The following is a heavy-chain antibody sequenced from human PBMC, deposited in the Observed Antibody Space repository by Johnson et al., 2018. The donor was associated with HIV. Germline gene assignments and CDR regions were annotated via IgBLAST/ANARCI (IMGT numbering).Heavy chain of an antibody. J-gene: IGHJ3*02. CDR2: ISGSGGST. V-gene: IGHV3-23*04. CDR3: AKAYSSSWYPVGMDDAFDI. D-gene: IGHD6-13*01. CDR1: GFTVSSNY. Sequence: VQLVESGGGLIQTGGSLRLSCVASGFTVSSNYMNWVRQAPGKGLEWVSAISGSGGSTYYADSVKGRFTISRDNSKNTLYLQMNSLRAEDTAVYYCAKAYSSSWYPVGMDDAFDIWGQGTMVTVSS.